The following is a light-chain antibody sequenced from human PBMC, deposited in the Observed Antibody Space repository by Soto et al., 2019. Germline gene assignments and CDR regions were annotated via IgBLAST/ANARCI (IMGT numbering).Light chain of an antibody. CDR3: SSYTSSSTPVV. CDR1: SSDVGGYNY. V-gene: IGLV2-14*01. Sequence: QSALTQPASVSGSPGQSITISCTGTSSDVGGYNYVSWYQQHPGKAPKLMIYDVSNRHSGVSNRFSGSKSGNTASLTISGLQAEDEADYYCSSYTSSSTPVVFCGGTKLTVL. CDR2: DVS. J-gene: IGLJ2*01.